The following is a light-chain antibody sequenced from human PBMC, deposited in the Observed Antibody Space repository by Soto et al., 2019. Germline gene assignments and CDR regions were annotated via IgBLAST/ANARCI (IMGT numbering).Light chain of an antibody. CDR2: DAS. CDR1: QSVSSY. CDR3: QQSYITPLT. J-gene: IGKJ4*01. V-gene: IGKV3-11*01. Sequence: EIVLTQSPATLSLSPWERATLSCRASQSVSSYLAWYQQKPGQAPRLLIYDASNRATGIPARFSGSGSGTDFTLTISGLQPGDFATYYCQQSYITPLTFGGGTKVDIK.